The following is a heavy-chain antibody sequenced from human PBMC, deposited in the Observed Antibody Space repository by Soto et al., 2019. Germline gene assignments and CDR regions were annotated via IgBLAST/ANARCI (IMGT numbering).Heavy chain of an antibody. J-gene: IGHJ4*02. D-gene: IGHD6-13*01. CDR3: ARSSNSIAAAGTGFDY. CDR1: GFAVSSNY. CDR2: IYSGGST. V-gene: IGHV3-53*01. Sequence: LRLSCAASGFAVSSNYMSWVRQAPGKGLEWVSVIYSGGSTYHADSVKGRFTISRDNSKNTLYLQMNSLRAEDTAVYYCARSSNSIAAAGTGFDYWGQGTLVTVSS.